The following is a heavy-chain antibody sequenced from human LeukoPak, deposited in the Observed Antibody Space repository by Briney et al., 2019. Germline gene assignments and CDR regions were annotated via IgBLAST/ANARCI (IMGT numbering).Heavy chain of an antibody. CDR2: IYYSGST. V-gene: IGHV4-59*01. D-gene: IGHD6-13*01. CDR3: ARVGIAAAGTFDP. CDR1: GGSISSYY. J-gene: IGHJ5*02. Sequence: SETLSLTCTVSGGSISSYYWSWIRQPPGKGLEWIGYIYYSGSTNYNPSLKSRVTISVETSKNQFSLKLSSVTAADTAVYYCARVGIAAAGTFDPWGQGTLVTVSS.